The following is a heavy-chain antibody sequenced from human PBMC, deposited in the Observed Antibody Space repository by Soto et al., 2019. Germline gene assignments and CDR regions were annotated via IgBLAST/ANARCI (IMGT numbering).Heavy chain of an antibody. Sequence: GESLRISCKGSGYSFTSYWIGWVRQMPGKGLEWMGIIYPGDSDTRYSPSFQGQVTISADKSISTAYLQWSSLKASDTAMYYCARLWSGSYPGDAFDIWGQGTMVTVSS. CDR3: ARLWSGSYPGDAFDI. D-gene: IGHD1-26*01. J-gene: IGHJ3*02. CDR2: IYPGDSDT. V-gene: IGHV5-51*01. CDR1: GYSFTSYW.